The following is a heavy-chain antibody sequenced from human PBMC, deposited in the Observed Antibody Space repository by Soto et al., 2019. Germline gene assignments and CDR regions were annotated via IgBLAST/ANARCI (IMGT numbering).Heavy chain of an antibody. CDR1: GGSFSGYY. V-gene: IGHV4-34*01. D-gene: IGHD3-9*01. Sequence: SETLSLTCAVYGGSFSGYYWSWIRQPPGKGLEWIGEINHSGSTNYNPSLKSRVTISVDTSKNQFSLKLSSVTAADTAVYYCARVPTRLGYDILTGYLQAWEPDNWFDPWGQGTLVTVSS. J-gene: IGHJ5*02. CDR3: ARVPTRLGYDILTGYLQAWEPDNWFDP. CDR2: INHSGST.